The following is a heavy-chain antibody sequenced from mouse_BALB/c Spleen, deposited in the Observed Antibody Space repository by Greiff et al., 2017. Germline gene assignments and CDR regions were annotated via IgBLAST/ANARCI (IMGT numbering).Heavy chain of an antibody. CDR1: GYSITSGYY. CDR3: AREDGYFAMDY. J-gene: IGHJ4*01. CDR2: ISYDGSN. D-gene: IGHD2-3*01. V-gene: IGHV3-6*02. Sequence: VQLQQSGPGLVKPSQSLSLTCSVTGYSITSGYYWNWIRQFPGNKLEWMGYISYDGSNNYNPSLKNRISITRDTSKNQFFLKLNSVTTEDTATYYCAREDGYFAMDYWGQGTSVTVSS.